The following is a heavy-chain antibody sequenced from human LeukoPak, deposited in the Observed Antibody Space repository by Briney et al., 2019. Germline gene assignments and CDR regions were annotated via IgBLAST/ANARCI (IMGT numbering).Heavy chain of an antibody. J-gene: IGHJ4*02. D-gene: IGHD1-20*01. Sequence: GASVKVSCKASGYTFTSYYMHWVRQAPGQGLEWMGIINPSGGSTSYAQKFQGRVTMTRETSTSTVYMELSSLRSEDTAVYYCAREGITGTTVVYWGQGTLVTVSS. CDR2: INPSGGST. V-gene: IGHV1-46*01. CDR3: AREGITGTTVVY. CDR1: GYTFTSYY.